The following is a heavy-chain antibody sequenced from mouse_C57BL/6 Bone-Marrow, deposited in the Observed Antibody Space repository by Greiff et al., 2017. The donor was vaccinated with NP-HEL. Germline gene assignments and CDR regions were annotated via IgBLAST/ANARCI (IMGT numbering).Heavy chain of an antibody. D-gene: IGHD4-1*02. CDR1: GFTFSDYY. J-gene: IGHJ2*01. CDR3: ARRNWDYFDY. Sequence: EVKVVESGGGLVQPGGSLKLSCAASGFTFSDYYMYWVRQTPEKRLEWVAYISNGGGSTYYPDTLKGRFTISRDNAKNTLYLQMSRLKSEDTAMYYCARRNWDYFDYWGQGTTLTVSS. V-gene: IGHV5-12*01. CDR2: ISNGGGST.